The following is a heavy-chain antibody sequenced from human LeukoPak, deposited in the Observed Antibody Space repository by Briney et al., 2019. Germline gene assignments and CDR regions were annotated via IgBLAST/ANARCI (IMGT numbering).Heavy chain of an antibody. CDR1: GFTFSDYS. CDR3: ARDHNYAFDN. Sequence: GGSLRLSCAASGFTFSDYSMNWVRQAPGKGLEWISYIGISSGKTNYADSVKGRFTISGDNAKISLYLQMNSLRVEDTAVYYCARDHNYAFDNWGQGILVTVSS. V-gene: IGHV3-48*04. D-gene: IGHD1-1*01. J-gene: IGHJ4*02. CDR2: IGISSGKT.